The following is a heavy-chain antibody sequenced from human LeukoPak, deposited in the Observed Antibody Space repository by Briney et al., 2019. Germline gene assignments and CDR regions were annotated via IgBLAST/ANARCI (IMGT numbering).Heavy chain of an antibody. CDR2: IKSKTDGGTT. CDR3: TTDLGDDFWSGYYTLGFDY. CDR1: GFTFSNAW. Sequence: GGSLRLSCAKSGFTFSNAWMNWVRQAPGKGLEWVGRIKSKTDGGTTDYAAPVKGRFTISRDDSKNTLYLQMNSLKTEDTAVYYCTTDLGDDFWSGYYTLGFDYWGQGTLVTVSS. V-gene: IGHV3-15*07. J-gene: IGHJ4*02. D-gene: IGHD3-3*01.